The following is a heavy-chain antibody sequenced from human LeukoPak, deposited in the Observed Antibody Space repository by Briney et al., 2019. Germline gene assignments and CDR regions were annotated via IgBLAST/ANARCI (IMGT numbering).Heavy chain of an antibody. J-gene: IGHJ3*02. V-gene: IGHV3-30*10. CDR3: ARVQCSGGSCPGGSFDI. CDR1: GFTFSSYI. CDR2: ISYDGSNE. Sequence: PGGSLRLSCAASGFTFSSYIMHWVRQAPGKGLEWVAGISYDGSNEYYTDSVKGRFTISRDNSKNTLFLQMNSLRAEDTAVFFCARVQCSGGSCPGGSFDIWGQGTMVTVSS. D-gene: IGHD2-15*01.